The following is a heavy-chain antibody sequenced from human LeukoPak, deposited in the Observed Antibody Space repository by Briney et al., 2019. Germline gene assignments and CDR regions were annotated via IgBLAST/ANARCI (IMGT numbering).Heavy chain of an antibody. CDR1: GFTFDDYA. Sequence: GGSLRLSCAASGFTFDDYAMHWVRQAPGKGLEWASLISWDGGSTYYADSVKGRFTISRDNSKNTLYLQMNSLRAEDTAVYYCAKKPKAVAAYDAFDIWGQGTMVTVSS. CDR2: ISWDGGST. V-gene: IGHV3-43D*03. CDR3: AKKPKAVAAYDAFDI. J-gene: IGHJ3*02. D-gene: IGHD6-19*01.